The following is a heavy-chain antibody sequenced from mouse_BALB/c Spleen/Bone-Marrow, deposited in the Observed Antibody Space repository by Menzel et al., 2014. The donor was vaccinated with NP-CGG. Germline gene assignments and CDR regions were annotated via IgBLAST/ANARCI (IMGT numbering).Heavy chain of an antibody. Sequence: VQLVESGAELVRPGSSVKISCKASGYAFXSYWMSWVKQRPGQGLEWIGQIYPGDGDTNYNGKFKGKATLTADKSSSTAYMQLSSLTSEDSAVYFCARWLPAMDYWGQGTSVTVSS. CDR3: ARWLPAMDY. V-gene: IGHV1-80*01. D-gene: IGHD2-2*01. CDR2: IYPGDGDT. CDR1: GYAFXSYW. J-gene: IGHJ4*01.